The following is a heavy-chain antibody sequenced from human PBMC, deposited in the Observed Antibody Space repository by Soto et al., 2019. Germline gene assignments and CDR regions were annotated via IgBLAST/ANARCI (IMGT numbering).Heavy chain of an antibody. CDR3: AKEMDIVVVVAALL. D-gene: IGHD2-15*01. V-gene: IGHV3-23*01. Sequence: EVQLLESGGGLVQPGGSLRLSCAASGFTFSSYAMSWVRQAPGEGLEWVSAISGSGGSTYYADSVKGRFTISRDNSKNSLYLQMNSLRAEDTAVYYCAKEMDIVVVVAALLWGQGTLVTVSS. CDR2: ISGSGGST. J-gene: IGHJ4*02. CDR1: GFTFSSYA.